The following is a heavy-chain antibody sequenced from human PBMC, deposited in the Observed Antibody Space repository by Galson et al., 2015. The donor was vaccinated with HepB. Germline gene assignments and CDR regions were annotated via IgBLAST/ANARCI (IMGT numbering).Heavy chain of an antibody. D-gene: IGHD3-10*01. J-gene: IGHJ6*03. CDR1: GGSISSGGYS. CDR2: IYHSGST. V-gene: IGHV4-30-2*01. CDR3: ARGYLTMDV. Sequence: TLSLTCAVSGGSISSGGYSWSWIRQPPGKGLEWIGYIYHSGSTYYNPSLKSRVTISVGRSKNQFSLKLSSVTAADTAVYYCARGYLTMDVWGKGTTVTVSS.